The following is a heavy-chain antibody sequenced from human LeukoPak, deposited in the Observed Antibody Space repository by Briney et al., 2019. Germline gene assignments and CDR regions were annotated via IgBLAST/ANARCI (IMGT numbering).Heavy chain of an antibody. V-gene: IGHV1-8*01. J-gene: IGHJ4*02. CDR1: VYTFTSYD. CDR2: MNPNSGYR. CDR3: GIEPRRIWD. Sequence: ASVKVSCKASVYTFTSYDINWVRQANGQGLEWLGYMNPNSGYRAYSQKFQGRLTITTETSINTAYMKVSSLGAEYTAGYYCGIEPRRIWDWGQGALVSVSS. D-gene: IGHD7-27*01.